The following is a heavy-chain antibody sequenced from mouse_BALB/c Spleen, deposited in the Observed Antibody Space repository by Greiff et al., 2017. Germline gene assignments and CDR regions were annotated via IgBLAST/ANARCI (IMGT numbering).Heavy chain of an antibody. J-gene: IGHJ3*01. CDR1: GFTFSSFG. D-gene: IGHD2-3*01. V-gene: IGHV5-17*02. CDR2: ISSGSSTI. CDR3: AMDGRGFAY. Sequence: DVLLVESGGGLVQPGGSRKLSCAASGFTFSSFGMHWVRQAPEKGLEWVAYISSGSSTIYYADTVKGRFTISRDNPKNTLFLQTTSLRSEDTAMYYCAMDGRGFAYWGQGTLVTVSA.